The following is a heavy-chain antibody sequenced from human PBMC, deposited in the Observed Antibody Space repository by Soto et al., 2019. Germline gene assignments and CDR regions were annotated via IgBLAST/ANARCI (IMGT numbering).Heavy chain of an antibody. D-gene: IGHD6-19*01. Sequence: SETLSLTCTVSGGSISSGGYYWSWIRQHPGKGLEWIGYIYYSGSTYYNPSLKSRVTISVDTSKNQFSLKLSSVTAADTAVYYCARGVSRWLVWDWGQGTLVTVSS. CDR3: ARGVSRWLVWD. V-gene: IGHV4-31*03. CDR1: GGSISSGGYY. J-gene: IGHJ4*02. CDR2: IYYSGST.